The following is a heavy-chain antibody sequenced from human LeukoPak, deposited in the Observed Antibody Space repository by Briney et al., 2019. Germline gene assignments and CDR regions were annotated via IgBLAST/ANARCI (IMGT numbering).Heavy chain of an antibody. CDR2: IYYSGST. CDR3: AGGLTRGYTYGGCFDP. CDR1: GGSISSSDYY. V-gene: IGHV4-39*01. D-gene: IGHD5-12*01. Sequence: SETLTLTCTVSGGSISSSDYYWGWIRQPPGKELEWIASIYYSGSTYYSPSLKGGATISVDTSKKQFSLKRRSVTVTATAVYYWAGGLTRGYTYGGCFDPWGQGTLVTVSS. J-gene: IGHJ5*02.